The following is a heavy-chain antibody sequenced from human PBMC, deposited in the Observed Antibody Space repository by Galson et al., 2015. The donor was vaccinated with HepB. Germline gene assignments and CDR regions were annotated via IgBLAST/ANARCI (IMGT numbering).Heavy chain of an antibody. Sequence: SLRLSCAASGFTFSSYWMTWVRQAPGKGLEWVANINQDGSVKYYVDSVKGRFTISRDNAKNSLYLQMNSLRAEDTAVYYCARAIGGADCYWGQGTLVTVSS. CDR1: GFTFSSYW. V-gene: IGHV3-7*04. CDR2: INQDGSVK. D-gene: IGHD6-13*01. CDR3: ARAIGGADCY. J-gene: IGHJ4*02.